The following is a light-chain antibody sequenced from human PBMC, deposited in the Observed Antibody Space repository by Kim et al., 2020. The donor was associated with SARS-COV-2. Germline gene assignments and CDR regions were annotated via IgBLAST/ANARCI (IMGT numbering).Light chain of an antibody. CDR3: LQHSTYPIT. J-gene: IGKJ5*01. CDR2: GAS. CDR1: QDIRND. V-gene: IGKV1-17*01. Sequence: ASVGDRVTITCRASQDIRNDLGWYQQNPGRAPKRLIYGASSLQSGVPSRFSGSGSGTEFTLTISSVQPEDFSTYFCLQHSTYPITFGQGTRLEIK.